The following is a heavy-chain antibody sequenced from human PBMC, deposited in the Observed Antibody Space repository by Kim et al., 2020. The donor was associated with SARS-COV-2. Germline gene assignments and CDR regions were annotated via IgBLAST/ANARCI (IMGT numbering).Heavy chain of an antibody. J-gene: IGHJ4*02. CDR2: IKSKTDGGTT. V-gene: IGHV3-15*01. CDR1: GFTFSNAW. D-gene: IGHD3-9*01. Sequence: GGSLRLSCAASGFTFSNAWMSWVRQAPGKGLEWVGRIKSKTDGGTTDYAAPVKGRFTISRDDSKNTLYLQMNSLKTEDTAVYYCTTDRLTYYDILTGYYEGGYFDYWGQGTLVTVSS. CDR3: TTDRLTYYDILTGYYEGGYFDY.